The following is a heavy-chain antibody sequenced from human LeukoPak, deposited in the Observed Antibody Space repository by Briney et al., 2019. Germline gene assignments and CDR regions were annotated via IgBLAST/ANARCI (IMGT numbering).Heavy chain of an antibody. CDR3: ARRQYSGYDFDY. D-gene: IGHD5-12*01. Sequence: GESLKISCKGSGYIFTNYWIGWVRQMPGKGLEWMGIIYPRDSVTRYSPSFQGQVTVSADKSISTAYLQWSNLEASDTAMYYCARRQYSGYDFDYWGQGTLVTVSS. CDR1: GYIFTNYW. J-gene: IGHJ4*02. V-gene: IGHV5-51*01. CDR2: IYPRDSVT.